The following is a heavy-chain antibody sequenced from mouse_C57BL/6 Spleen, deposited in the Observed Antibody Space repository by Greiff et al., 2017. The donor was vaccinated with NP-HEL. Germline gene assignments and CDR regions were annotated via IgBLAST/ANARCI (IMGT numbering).Heavy chain of an antibody. V-gene: IGHV8-12*01. CDR3: ARYYGSSYWYFDV. CDR1: GFSLSTSGMG. Sequence: QVTLKVCGPGILQSSQTLSLTCSFSGFSLSTSGMGVSWIRQPSGKGLEWLAHIYWDDDKRYNPSLKSRLTISKDTSRNQVFLKITSVDTADTATYYCARYYGSSYWYFDVWGTGTTVTVSS. D-gene: IGHD1-1*01. J-gene: IGHJ1*03. CDR2: IYWDDDK.